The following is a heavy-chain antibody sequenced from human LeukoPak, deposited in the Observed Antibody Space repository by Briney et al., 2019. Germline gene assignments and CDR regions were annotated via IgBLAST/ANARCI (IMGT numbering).Heavy chain of an antibody. CDR1: GFTFDDYA. CDR3: AKGSPGEEWLLYYFDY. D-gene: IGHD3-3*01. V-gene: IGHV3-9*01. J-gene: IGHJ4*02. Sequence: GGSLRLSCAASGFTFDDYAMHWVRQAPGKGLEWVSGISWNSGSIGYADSVKGRFTISRDNAKNSLYLQMNSLRAEDTALYYCAKGSPGEEWLLYYFDYWGQGTLVTVSS. CDR2: ISWNSGSI.